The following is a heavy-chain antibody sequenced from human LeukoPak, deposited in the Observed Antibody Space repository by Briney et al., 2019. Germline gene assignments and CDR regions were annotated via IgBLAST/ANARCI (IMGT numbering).Heavy chain of an antibody. Sequence: GGSLRLSCAASGFTFSNYAMRWVRQAPGKGLEWVSGISGSGGSTYYADSVKGRFTISRDNSKNTLYLQMNSLRAEDTAVYYCAKDSWHYYYMDVWGKGTTVTVSS. J-gene: IGHJ6*03. CDR2: ISGSGGST. CDR3: AKDSWHYYYMDV. CDR1: GFTFSNYA. V-gene: IGHV3-23*01.